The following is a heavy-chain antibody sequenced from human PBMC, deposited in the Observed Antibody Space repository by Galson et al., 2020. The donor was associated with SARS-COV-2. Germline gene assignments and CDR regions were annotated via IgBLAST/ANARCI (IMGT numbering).Heavy chain of an antibody. J-gene: IGHJ4*02. Sequence: KIGESLQISCTGSGYDFTTYSWISWVRQRPEKGLEWMGRIDASDSYTDYSPSFQGLVTISVDKSISTAYLQWSSLRASDTAMYYCARHRAAAGKFDYWGQGTLVTVSS. V-gene: IGHV5-10-1*01. CDR2: IDASDSYT. CDR3: ARHRAAAGKFDY. D-gene: IGHD6-13*01. CDR1: GYDFTTYSW.